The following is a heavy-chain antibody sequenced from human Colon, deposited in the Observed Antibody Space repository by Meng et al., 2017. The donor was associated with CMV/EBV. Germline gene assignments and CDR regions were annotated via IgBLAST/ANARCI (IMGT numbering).Heavy chain of an antibody. V-gene: IGHV3-11*06. CDR3: AREGGAKRFDS. CDR1: GFIFSDFY. Sequence: QVSLVEFGGGLVKTGGSLRLSCAASGFIFSDFYIHWIRQAPGKGLEWISYISSSSGIYTKYIDSVKGRFTISRDNAKNSVYLQMNSLRAEDTAVYYCAREGGAKRFDSWGQGTLVTAPQ. CDR2: ISSSSGIYT. J-gene: IGHJ4*02. D-gene: IGHD1-26*01.